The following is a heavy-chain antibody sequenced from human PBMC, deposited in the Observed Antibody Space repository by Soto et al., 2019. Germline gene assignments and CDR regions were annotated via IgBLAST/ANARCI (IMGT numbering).Heavy chain of an antibody. CDR3: ARYRISGSWSKFDY. CDR2: IYYNGST. V-gene: IGHV4-31*03. J-gene: IGHJ4*02. CDR1: GGSISSSSYY. D-gene: IGHD6-13*01. Sequence: SETLSLTCTVSGGSISSSSYYWSWIRQHPGKGLECVGNIYYNGSTYYSPSLKSRVTLWVDTSKNQFSLRLASVTAADTAVYYCARYRISGSWSKFDYWGQGTLVTVSS.